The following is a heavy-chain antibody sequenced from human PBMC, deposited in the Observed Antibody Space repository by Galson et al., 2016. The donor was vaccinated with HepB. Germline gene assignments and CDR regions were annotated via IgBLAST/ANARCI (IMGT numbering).Heavy chain of an antibody. CDR1: GYTFTGYY. V-gene: IGHV1-2*02. CDR3: AREDVVRGVINDWFDS. J-gene: IGHJ5*01. Sequence: SVKVSCKASGYTFTGYYMHWVRQAPGQGLEWMGWINPNSGGTIYAQKFQGRVTMTRDTSISTAYMELSGLSSDDTAVYYCAREDVVRGVINDWFDSWGQGTRVSVSS. CDR2: INPNSGGT. D-gene: IGHD3-10*01.